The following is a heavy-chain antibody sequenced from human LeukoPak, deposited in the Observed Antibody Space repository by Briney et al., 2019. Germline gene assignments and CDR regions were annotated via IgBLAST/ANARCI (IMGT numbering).Heavy chain of an antibody. V-gene: IGHV6-1*01. CDR2: TYYRSKWYN. CDR3: ARGIWNSVSYDY. D-gene: IGHD1-7*01. J-gene: IGHJ4*02. CDR1: GDSISRSSAA. Sequence: SQTLSLTCAISGDSISRSSAAWNWIRQSPSRGLEWLGRTYYRSKWYNDYAESVKSRITINPDKPKNQFFLQLNSVTPEDTAVYYCARGIWNSVSYDYWGQGTLVTVSS.